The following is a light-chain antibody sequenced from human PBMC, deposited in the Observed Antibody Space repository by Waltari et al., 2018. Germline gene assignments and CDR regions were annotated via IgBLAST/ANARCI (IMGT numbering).Light chain of an antibody. CDR1: QSVSVN. Sequence: VLTQSPATLSLSPGERATLSCRASQSVSVNLAWYQQRPGQAPRLLIYSASTRATGIPARFSGSGSWTEFTLTISSLESEDFAVYYCQQSHNWPPLTFGGGTKVEIK. V-gene: IGKV3-15*01. CDR3: QQSHNWPPLT. CDR2: SAS. J-gene: IGKJ4*01.